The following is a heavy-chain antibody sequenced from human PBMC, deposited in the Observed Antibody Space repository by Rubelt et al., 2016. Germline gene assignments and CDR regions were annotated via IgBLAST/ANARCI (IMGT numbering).Heavy chain of an antibody. D-gene: IGHD5-18*01. J-gene: IGHJ4*02. CDR1: GGSISSGGYY. Sequence: QVQLQESGPGLVNPSLTLSLTCTVSGGSISSGGYYWGWIRQPPGKGLEWIGSIYYSWSTYYNPSLKSRVTMSVDTSKNQFSLKLGSVTAAGTDVYYCAGLRIQLWSRGPFDYWGQGTLVTVSS. CDR2: IYYSWST. CDR3: AGLRIQLWSRGPFDY. V-gene: IGHV4-39*01.